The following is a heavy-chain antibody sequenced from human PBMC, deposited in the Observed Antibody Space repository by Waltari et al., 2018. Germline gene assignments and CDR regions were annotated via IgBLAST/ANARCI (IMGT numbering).Heavy chain of an antibody. CDR3: ARGVITMVQGVIIDDAFDI. CDR2: IYYSGST. D-gene: IGHD3-10*01. J-gene: IGHJ3*02. V-gene: IGHV4-59*11. CDR1: GGSISSHY. Sequence: QVQLQESGPGLVKPSETLSLTCTVPGGSISSHYWSWIRQPPATGLEWIGYIYYSGSTNYNPSLKSRVTISVDTSKNQFSLKLSSVTAADTAVYYCARGVITMVQGVIIDDAFDIWGQGTMVTVSS.